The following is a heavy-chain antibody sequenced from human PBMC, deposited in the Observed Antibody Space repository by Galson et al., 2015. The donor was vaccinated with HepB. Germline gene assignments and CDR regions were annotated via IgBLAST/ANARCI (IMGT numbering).Heavy chain of an antibody. D-gene: IGHD6-19*01. Sequence: SVKVSCKASGGTFGSYTISWVRQAPGQGLEWMGRIIPILGIANYAQKFQGRVTITADKSTSTAYMELSSLRSEDTAVYYCARSFPRAGTPRSGWDYWGQGTLVTVSS. CDR3: ARSFPRAGTPRSGWDY. CDR1: GGTFGSYT. CDR2: IIPILGIA. V-gene: IGHV1-69*02. J-gene: IGHJ4*02.